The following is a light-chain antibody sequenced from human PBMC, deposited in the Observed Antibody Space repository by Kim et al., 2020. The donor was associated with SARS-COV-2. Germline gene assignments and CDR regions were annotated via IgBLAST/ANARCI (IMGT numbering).Light chain of an antibody. Sequence: SPGERATRSCRASHTITSNYLAWYQQKPGQAPRILIYGVSSRATGIPDRFSGSGSGTDFTLTISRLEPDDSAVYYCQQYVVSPRTFGQGTKVDIK. CDR2: GVS. CDR1: HTITSNY. J-gene: IGKJ1*01. CDR3: QQYVVSPRT. V-gene: IGKV3-20*01.